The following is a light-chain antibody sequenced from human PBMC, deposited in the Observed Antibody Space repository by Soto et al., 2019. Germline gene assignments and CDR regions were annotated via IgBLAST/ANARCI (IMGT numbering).Light chain of an antibody. V-gene: IGLV1-44*01. CDR3: AAWDDSLSGYV. Sequence: QSVLTQPPSASGTPGQRVTISCSGSSSNIGSNIVNWYQHLPGSAPKVLIHSNNQRPSGVTDRFSGSKSGTSASPAISGLQSEDEADYYCAAWDDSLSGYVFGTGTKVTV. J-gene: IGLJ1*01. CDR2: SNN. CDR1: SSNIGSNI.